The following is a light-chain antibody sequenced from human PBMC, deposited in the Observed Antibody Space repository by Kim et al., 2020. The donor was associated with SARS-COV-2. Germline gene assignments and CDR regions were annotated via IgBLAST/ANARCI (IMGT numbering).Light chain of an antibody. CDR2: GTT. Sequence: SPGERATLSCRARQSIGSNLAWYQQKPGQAPRLLMYGTTKRATGVPARFSGSGSGTEFTLTISSLQSEDFAVEFCHYYDNRPPWAFGQGTKVDIK. J-gene: IGKJ1*01. CDR3: HYYDNRPPWA. V-gene: IGKV3-15*01. CDR1: QSIGSN.